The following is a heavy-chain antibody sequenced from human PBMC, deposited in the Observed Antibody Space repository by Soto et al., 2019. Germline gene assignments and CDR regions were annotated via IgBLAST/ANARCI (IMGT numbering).Heavy chain of an antibody. D-gene: IGHD4-17*01. CDR2: IYHSGST. CDR1: GGSISSGGYS. CDR3: ASSLTTVYYYSMDV. Sequence: SETLSLTCAVSGGSISSGGYSWSWIRQPPGKGLEWIGYIYHSGSTYYNPSLKSRVTISVDRSKNQFSLKLSSVTAADTAVYYCASSLTTVYYYSMDVWGQGTTVTVSS. J-gene: IGHJ6*02. V-gene: IGHV4-30-2*01.